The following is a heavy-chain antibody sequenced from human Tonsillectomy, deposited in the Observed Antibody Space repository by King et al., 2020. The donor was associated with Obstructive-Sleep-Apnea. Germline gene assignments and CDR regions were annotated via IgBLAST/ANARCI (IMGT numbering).Heavy chain of an antibody. CDR3: AREALGYCTSSSCRAFDP. V-gene: IGHV4-59*01. Sequence: QLQESGPGLVKPSETLSLTCTVSCGSISSYYWSFIRQPPGKGLEWIVYISYIVSTNYNPSLQSRVTISVDTSKNNFSLKLSPVTAGDTALYYCAREALGYCTSSSCRAFDPWGQGTLVTVSS. CDR2: ISYIVST. D-gene: IGHD2-2*01. CDR1: CGSISSYY. J-gene: IGHJ5*02.